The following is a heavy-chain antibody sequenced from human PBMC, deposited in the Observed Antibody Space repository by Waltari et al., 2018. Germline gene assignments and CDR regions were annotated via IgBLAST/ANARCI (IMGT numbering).Heavy chain of an antibody. CDR2: SYSSGST. J-gene: IGHJ4*02. CDR1: GGSISSYY. CDR3: ARDRGYQDY. Sequence: QVQLQESGPGLVKPSETLSLTCTVSGGSISSYYWSWIRQPPGKGLEWIGYSYSSGSTNYNPTLKSRVIISVDTSKNQFSLKVRSMTAADTAVYYCARDRGYQDYWGQGTLVTVSS. D-gene: IGHD3-10*01. V-gene: IGHV4-59*01.